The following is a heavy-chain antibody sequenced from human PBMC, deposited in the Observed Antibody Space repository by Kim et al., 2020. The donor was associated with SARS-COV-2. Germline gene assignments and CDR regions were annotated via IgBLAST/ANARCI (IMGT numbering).Heavy chain of an antibody. Sequence: GGSTSYAQKFQGRVTMTRDTSTSTVYMELSSLRSEDTAVYYCARVDDRGYWGQGTLVTVSS. J-gene: IGHJ4*02. V-gene: IGHV1-46*01. CDR3: ARVDDRGY. CDR2: GGST.